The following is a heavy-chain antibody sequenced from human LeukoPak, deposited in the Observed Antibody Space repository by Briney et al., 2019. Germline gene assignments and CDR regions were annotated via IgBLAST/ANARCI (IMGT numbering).Heavy chain of an antibody. CDR3: ARGVGDIVVVVAATHYYMDV. J-gene: IGHJ6*03. Sequence: SETLSLSCAVYGGSFSGYCWSWIRQPPGKGLEWIGEINHSGSTNYNPSLKSRVTISVDTSKNQFSLKLSSVTAADTAVYYCARGVGDIVVVVAATHYYMDVWGKGTTVTVSS. CDR1: GGSFSGYC. V-gene: IGHV4-34*01. CDR2: INHSGST. D-gene: IGHD2-15*01.